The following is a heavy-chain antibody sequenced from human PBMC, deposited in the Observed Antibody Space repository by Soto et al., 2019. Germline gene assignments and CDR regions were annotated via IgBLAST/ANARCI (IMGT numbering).Heavy chain of an antibody. Sequence: PSQTLSLTCAISGDSVSSNSAAWNWIRQSPSRGLEWLGRTYYRSKWYNDYAVSVKSRITINPDTSKNQFSLQLNSVTPEDTAVYYCARDTYSSGRYYYYYYGMDGWGQGTTVTVSS. D-gene: IGHD6-19*01. CDR1: GDSVSSNSAA. V-gene: IGHV6-1*01. CDR3: ARDTYSSGRYYYYYYGMDG. J-gene: IGHJ6*02. CDR2: TYYRSKWYN.